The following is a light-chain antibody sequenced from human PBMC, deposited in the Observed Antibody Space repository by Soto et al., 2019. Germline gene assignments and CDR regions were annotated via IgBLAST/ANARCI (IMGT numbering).Light chain of an antibody. CDR2: GAS. CDR1: QSVGNN. Sequence: EIMMTQSPATLSVSPGERATLSCRASQSVGNNLAWYQQKPGQAPRLLIYGASSRATGIPDRFSGSGSGTDFTLTISRLEPEDFAVYYCQQYGSSPLTFGGGTKVEIK. CDR3: QQYGSSPLT. V-gene: IGKV3-20*01. J-gene: IGKJ4*01.